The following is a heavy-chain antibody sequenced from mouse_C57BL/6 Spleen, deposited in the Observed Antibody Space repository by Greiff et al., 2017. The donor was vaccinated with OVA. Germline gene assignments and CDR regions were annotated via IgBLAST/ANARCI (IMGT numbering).Heavy chain of an antibody. V-gene: IGHV6-6*01. CDR3: TSRSGYYGWFAY. D-gene: IGHD2-3*01. Sequence: EVKLMESGGGLVQPGGSMKLSCAASGFTFSDAWMDWVRQSPEKGLEWVAEIRNKANNHATYYAESVKGRFTISRDDSKSSVYLQMNSLRAEDTGIYYCTSRSGYYGWFAYWGQGTLVTVSA. J-gene: IGHJ3*01. CDR2: IRNKANNHAT. CDR1: GFTFSDAW.